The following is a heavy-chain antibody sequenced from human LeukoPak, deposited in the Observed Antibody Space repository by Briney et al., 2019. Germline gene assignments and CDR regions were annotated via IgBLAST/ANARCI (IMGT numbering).Heavy chain of an antibody. J-gene: IGHJ1*01. CDR2: ISAYNGNT. CDR3: TRDYYDSSGYAEYFQH. CDR1: GYTFTNYG. D-gene: IGHD3-22*01. Sequence: ASVKVSCKASGYTFTNYGISWVRQAPGQGLEWMGWISAYNGNTNYAQKLQGRVTMTTDTSTSTAYMELRSLRSDDTAVYYCTRDYYDSSGYAEYFQHWGQGTLVTVSS. V-gene: IGHV1-18*01.